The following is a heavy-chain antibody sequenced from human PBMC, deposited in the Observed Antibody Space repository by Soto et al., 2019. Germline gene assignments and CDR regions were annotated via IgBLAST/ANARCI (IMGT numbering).Heavy chain of an antibody. Sequence: QVQLVQSGAEVKKPGSSVKVSCKASGGTFSSYTISWVRQAPGQGLEWMGRIIPILGIANYAQKFQGRVTITADKSTSTAYMELSSLRSEDTAVYYCAGEPDYGDDDAFDIWGQGTMVTVSS. V-gene: IGHV1-69*08. CDR2: IIPILGIA. J-gene: IGHJ3*02. CDR1: GGTFSSYT. CDR3: AGEPDYGDDDAFDI. D-gene: IGHD4-17*01.